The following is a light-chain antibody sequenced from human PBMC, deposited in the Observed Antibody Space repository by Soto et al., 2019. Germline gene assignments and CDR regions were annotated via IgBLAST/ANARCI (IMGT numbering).Light chain of an antibody. Sequence: QCALTQPASVSGSPGQSITISCTGTSSDVGGYNYVSWYQQHPGKAPKLMIYEVSNRPSGVSNRFSGSKSGNTASLTISGLQAEDEADYYCSSYTSSSTRVVFGGGTKLTV. J-gene: IGLJ2*01. CDR2: EVS. V-gene: IGLV2-14*01. CDR1: SSDVGGYNY. CDR3: SSYTSSSTRVV.